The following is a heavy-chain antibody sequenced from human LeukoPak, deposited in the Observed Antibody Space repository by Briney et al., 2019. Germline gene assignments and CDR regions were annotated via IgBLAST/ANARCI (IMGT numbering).Heavy chain of an antibody. CDR2: IRYDGSNN. CDR3: AKDVVVVPFANYFYYMDV. V-gene: IGHV3-30*02. J-gene: IGHJ6*03. CDR1: GFTFSSYG. D-gene: IGHD2-2*01. Sequence: GGSLRLSCAASGFTFSSYGMHWVSQAPGKGLEWVAFIRYDGSNNYYEDSVKGRFTISRDNSKNTLYLQMSSLRAEDTAVYYCAKDVVVVPFANYFYYMDVWGKGTTVTVSS.